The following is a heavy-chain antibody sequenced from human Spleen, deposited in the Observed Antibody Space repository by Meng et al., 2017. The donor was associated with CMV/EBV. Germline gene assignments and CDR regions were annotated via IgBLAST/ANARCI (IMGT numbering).Heavy chain of an antibody. CDR2: IKRRGGIT. CDR3: ARGEYGHGREFNWFLP. D-gene: IGHD2/OR15-2a*01. Sequence: GSTFTDCYIDTVRHAPGQGLEWVGRIKRRGGITPNAQKFQCRLTMPGETSTTTLYVELSILTSESTAVSYCARGEYGHGREFNWFLPWGQGTLVTVSS. CDR1: GSTFTDCY. V-gene: IGHV1-46*01. J-gene: IGHJ5*02.